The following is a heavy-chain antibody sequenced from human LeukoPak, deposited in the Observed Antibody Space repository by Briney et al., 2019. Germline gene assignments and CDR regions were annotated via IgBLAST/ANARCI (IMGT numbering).Heavy chain of an antibody. Sequence: GEPLKISCKGSGYYFTNYWIAWVRQMPGKGPEWMGIIFPGDSDTRYSPSFQGQVTISADKSMNTAYLQWSNLKASDTAIYYCARQGAGGWYITPFDAWGQGTLVTVSS. CDR3: ARQGAGGWYITPFDA. J-gene: IGHJ4*02. V-gene: IGHV5-51*01. D-gene: IGHD6-19*01. CDR1: GYYFTNYW. CDR2: IFPGDSDT.